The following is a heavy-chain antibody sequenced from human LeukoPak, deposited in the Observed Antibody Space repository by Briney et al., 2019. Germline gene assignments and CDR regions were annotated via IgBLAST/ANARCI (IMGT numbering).Heavy chain of an antibody. D-gene: IGHD6-19*01. CDR2: IWHDGSNK. V-gene: IGHV3-33*01. CDR3: ARERVTGTSYYYYYGMDV. Sequence: GGSLRLSCAASGFTFSSYAMHWVRQASGKRLEWVAVIWHDGSNKYYAASVKGRFTVSRDNSKNTLYLQINSLRAEDTAVYYCARERVTGTSYYYYYGMDVWGQGTTVTVSS. CDR1: GFTFSSYA. J-gene: IGHJ6*02.